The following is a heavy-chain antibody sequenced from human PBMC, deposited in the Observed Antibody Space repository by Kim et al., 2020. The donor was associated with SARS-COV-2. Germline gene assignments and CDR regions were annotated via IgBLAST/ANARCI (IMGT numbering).Heavy chain of an antibody. J-gene: IGHJ6*02. Sequence: SETLSLTCAVSGGSISSSNWWSWVRQPPGKGLEWIGEIYHSGSTNYNPSLKSRVTISVDKSKNQFSLKLSSVTAADTAVYYCARDSSLHGAQQLVLIDYYYGMDVWGQGTTVTVSS. CDR2: IYHSGST. D-gene: IGHD6-13*01. CDR1: GGSISSSNW. CDR3: ARDSSLHGAQQLVLIDYYYGMDV. V-gene: IGHV4-4*02.